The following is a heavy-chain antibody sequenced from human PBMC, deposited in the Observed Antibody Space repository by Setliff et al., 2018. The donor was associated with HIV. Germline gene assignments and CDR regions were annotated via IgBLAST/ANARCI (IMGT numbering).Heavy chain of an antibody. D-gene: IGHD3-3*01. CDR3: ARERPVMEGWGDYFDY. CDR1: GDSVSGYY. CDR2: IYYTGNT. V-gene: IGHV4-59*02. Sequence: PSETLSLTCTVSGDSVSGYYWTWIRQPPGKGLEWIGDIYYTGNTDYNPSLKSRLSISVDTSKNQFPLHLTSVTAADPAIYYWARERPVMEGWGDYFDYWGQGKLVTVSS. J-gene: IGHJ4*02.